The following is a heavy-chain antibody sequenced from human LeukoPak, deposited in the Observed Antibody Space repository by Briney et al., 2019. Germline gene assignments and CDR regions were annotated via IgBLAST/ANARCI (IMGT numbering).Heavy chain of an antibody. CDR2: ISYDGNNK. CDR3: ARDRVQLWNYGMDV. D-gene: IGHD5-18*01. J-gene: IGHJ6*02. Sequence: GGSLRLSCAASGFTFSSYAMHWVRQAPGKGLEWVAVISYDGNNKYYAGSVKGRFTISRDNSKNTLYLQMNSLRAEDTAVYYCARDRVQLWNYGMDVWGQGTTVTVSS. CDR1: GFTFSSYA. V-gene: IGHV3-30-3*01.